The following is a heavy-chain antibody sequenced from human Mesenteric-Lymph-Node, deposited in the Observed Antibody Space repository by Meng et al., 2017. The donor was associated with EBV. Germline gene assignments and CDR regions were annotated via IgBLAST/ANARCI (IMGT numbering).Heavy chain of an antibody. CDR3: ARVYGSGSRALDY. Sequence: GQLPESGPGLGQPSETLSLTCTGSGCSISNSIYYWGWVRQPPGKGLEWIGYIFYTGATYYNASLESRLTISVDTSKNQLSLKLTSVTAADTAVYYCARVYGSGSRALDYWGQGILVTVSS. V-gene: IGHV4-30-4*08. CDR2: IFYTGAT. CDR1: GCSISNSIYY. J-gene: IGHJ4*02. D-gene: IGHD3-10*01.